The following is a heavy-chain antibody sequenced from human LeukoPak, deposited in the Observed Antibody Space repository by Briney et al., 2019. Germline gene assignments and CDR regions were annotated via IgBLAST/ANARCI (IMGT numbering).Heavy chain of an antibody. V-gene: IGHV4-59*08. CDR3: ARQGELAIDY. CDR1: GGSITNYY. Sequence: SETLSLTCSVSGGSITNYYWSWIRQPPGKGLEWIGFIYNTGRTNYNPPLQSRVTMSIDTSKNQFSLKLSSVTAADTAVYYCARQGELAIDYWGQGTLVTVSS. CDR2: IYNTGRT. J-gene: IGHJ4*02. D-gene: IGHD1-26*01.